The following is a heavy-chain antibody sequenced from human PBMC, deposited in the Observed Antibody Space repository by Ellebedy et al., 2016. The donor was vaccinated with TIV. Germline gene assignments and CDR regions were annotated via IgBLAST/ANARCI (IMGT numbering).Heavy chain of an antibody. V-gene: IGHV1-2*02. CDR2: INPNSGGT. D-gene: IGHD2-2*01. CDR1: GYTFTGYY. J-gene: IGHJ5*02. Sequence: ASVKVSCXASGYTFTGYYMHWVRQAPGQGLEWMGWINPNSGGTNYAQKFQGRVTMTRDTSISTAYMELSRLRSDDTAVYYCARDPYSWGIVPAAIPRGWFDPWGQGTLVTVSS. CDR3: ARDPYSWGIVPAAIPRGWFDP.